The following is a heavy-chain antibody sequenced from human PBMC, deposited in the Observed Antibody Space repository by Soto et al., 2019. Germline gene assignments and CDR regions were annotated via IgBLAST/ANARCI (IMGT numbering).Heavy chain of an antibody. J-gene: IGHJ3*02. CDR1: GFTFSSYA. CDR3: AKVLYGGNWNDGLKAFDI. V-gene: IGHV3-23*01. CDR2: ISGSGGST. D-gene: IGHD1-1*01. Sequence: GGSLRLSCAASGFTFSSYAMSWVRQAPGKGLEWVSAISGSGGSTYYTDSVKGRFTISRDNSKNTLYLQMNSLRAEDTAVYYCAKVLYGGNWNDGLKAFDIWGQGTMVTVSS.